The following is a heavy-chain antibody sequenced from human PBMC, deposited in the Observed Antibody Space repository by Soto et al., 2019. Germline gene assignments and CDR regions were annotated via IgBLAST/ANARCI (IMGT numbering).Heavy chain of an antibody. D-gene: IGHD4-4*01. V-gene: IGHV1-69*01. CDR1: GDSLSKYT. CDR3: ARWRALSNSRRSQIDS. J-gene: IGHJ4*02. CDR2: FIPRLGTT. Sequence: QVQLVQSGADVKKPGSSVRVSCKTSGDSLSKYTVNWVRQAPRQGLEWMGGFIPRLGTTNYAPTLQGRVTITADQSRNTVYMEVSSLRSEDTALYYCARWRALSNSRRSQIDSWGQGTLVTVSS.